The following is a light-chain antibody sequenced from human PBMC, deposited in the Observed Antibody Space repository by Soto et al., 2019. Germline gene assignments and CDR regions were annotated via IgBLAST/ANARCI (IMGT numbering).Light chain of an antibody. CDR2: KAS. V-gene: IGKV1-5*03. CDR1: QSISTW. J-gene: IGKJ1*01. Sequence: DIQMTQSPATLSASVGDRVTITFLASQSISTWLAWYQQEPGKAPKLLIHKASSLQSGVPSRFSGSGSGTEFTLTISSLQAEDVAIYYCQKYYGTPVKFGQGTKVDIK. CDR3: QKYYGTPVK.